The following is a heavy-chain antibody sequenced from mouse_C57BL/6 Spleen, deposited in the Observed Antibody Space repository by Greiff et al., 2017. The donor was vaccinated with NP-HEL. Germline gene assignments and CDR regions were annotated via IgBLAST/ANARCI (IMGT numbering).Heavy chain of an antibody. D-gene: IGHD1-1*01. J-gene: IGHJ1*03. CDR2: ISSGSSTI. Sequence: EVKVEESGGGLVKPGGSLKLSCAASGFTFSDYGMHWVRQAPEKGLEWVAYISSGSSTIYYADTVKGRFTISRDNAKNTLFLQMTSLRSEDTAMYYCARRFITTVVVDWYFDVWGTGTTVTVSS. V-gene: IGHV5-17*01. CDR1: GFTFSDYG. CDR3: ARRFITTVVVDWYFDV.